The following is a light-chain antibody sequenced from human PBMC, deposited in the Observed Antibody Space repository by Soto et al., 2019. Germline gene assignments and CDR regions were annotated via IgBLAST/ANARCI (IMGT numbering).Light chain of an antibody. CDR1: QSLSSN. CDR3: QQYNNWPLA. J-gene: IGKJ5*01. Sequence: DTVMTQSPATLSVSPGERVTLSCRASQSLSSNLAWYQQKPGQAPRLLIYGASTRATDIPARFSGSGSGTEFTLTISSLQSEDFAVYFCQQYNNWPLAVGQGTRLEIK. CDR2: GAS. V-gene: IGKV3-15*01.